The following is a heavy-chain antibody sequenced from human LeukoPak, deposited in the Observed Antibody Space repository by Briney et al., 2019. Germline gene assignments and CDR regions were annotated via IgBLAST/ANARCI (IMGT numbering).Heavy chain of an antibody. CDR2: INAGNGNT. D-gene: IGHD5-18*01. CDR1: GYTFTSYA. CDR3: ASGYSYGRIFDY. V-gene: IGHV1-3*01. J-gene: IGHJ4*02. Sequence: GASVKVSCKASGYTFTSYAMHWVRQAPGQRLEWMGWINAGNGNTKYSQKSQGRVTITRDTSASTAYMELSSLRSEDTAVYYCASGYSYGRIFDYWGQGTLVTVSS.